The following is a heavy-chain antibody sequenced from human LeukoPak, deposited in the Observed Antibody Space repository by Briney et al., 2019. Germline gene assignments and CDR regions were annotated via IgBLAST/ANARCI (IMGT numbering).Heavy chain of an antibody. CDR2: IYYSGST. Sequence: SETLSLTCTVSGVSISSHYWSWLRQPPGKGLEWIGYIYYSGSTNYNPSLKSRVTISVDTSKNQFSLKLSSVTAADTAVYYCARSPVYYYDSSGYYGRYNWFDPWGQGTLVTVSS. CDR1: GVSISSHY. V-gene: IGHV4-59*11. J-gene: IGHJ5*02. CDR3: ARSPVYYYDSSGYYGRYNWFDP. D-gene: IGHD3-22*01.